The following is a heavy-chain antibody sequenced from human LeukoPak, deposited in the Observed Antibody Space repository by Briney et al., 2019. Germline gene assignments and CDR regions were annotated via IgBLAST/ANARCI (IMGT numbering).Heavy chain of an antibody. CDR1: GGSFSGYY. V-gene: IGHV4-34*01. CDR2: INHSGST. J-gene: IGHJ4*02. D-gene: IGHD2-2*01. CDR3: ARGYCSSTSCYVKFPHYFDY. Sequence: ETLSLTCAVYGGSFSGYYWSWIRQPPGKGLEWIGEINHSGSTNYNPSLKSRVTISVDTSKNQFSLKLSSVTAADTAVYYCARGYCSSTSCYVKFPHYFDYRGQGTLVTVSS.